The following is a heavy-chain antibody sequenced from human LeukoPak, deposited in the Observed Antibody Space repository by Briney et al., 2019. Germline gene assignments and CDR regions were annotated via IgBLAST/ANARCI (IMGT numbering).Heavy chain of an antibody. D-gene: IGHD6-19*01. CDR2: IYYSGST. Sequence: PSETLSLTCAVSGGSISSGRYYWGWIRQPPGKGLEWIGSIYYSGSTSYNPSLKTRVTISVDTSKDQFSLRLTSVTAADTAVYYCATNTSDTAFDHWGPGTLVTVSS. V-gene: IGHV4-39*01. CDR3: ATNTSDTAFDH. CDR1: GGSISSGRYY. J-gene: IGHJ4*02.